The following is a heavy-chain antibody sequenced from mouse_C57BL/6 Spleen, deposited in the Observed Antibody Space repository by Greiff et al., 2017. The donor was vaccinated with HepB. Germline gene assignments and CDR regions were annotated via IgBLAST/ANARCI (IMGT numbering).Heavy chain of an antibody. V-gene: IGHV1-54*01. J-gene: IGHJ2*01. CDR3: ARGDDGFFDY. D-gene: IGHD2-3*01. CDR2: INPGSGGT. CDR1: GYAFTNYL. Sequence: VQLQQSGAELVRPGTSVKVSCKASGYAFTNYLIEWVKQRPGQGLEWIGVINPGSGGTNYNEKFKGKATLTADKSSSTAYMQLSSLTSEDSAVYFCARGDDGFFDYWGQGTTLTVSS.